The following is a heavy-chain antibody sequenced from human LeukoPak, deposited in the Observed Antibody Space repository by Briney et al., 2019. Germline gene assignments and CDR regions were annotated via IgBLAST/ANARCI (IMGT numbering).Heavy chain of an antibody. D-gene: IGHD6-6*01. V-gene: IGHV3-23*01. CDR2: ISGSGGST. Sequence: QAGGSLRLSCAASGFTFSSYAMSWVRQAPGKGLEWVSAISGSGGSTYYADSVKGRFTISRDNSKNTLYLQMNSLRAEDTAVYYCAKVDLTGFGYSSSGYFDYWGQGTLVTVSS. CDR1: GFTFSSYA. J-gene: IGHJ4*02. CDR3: AKVDLTGFGYSSSGYFDY.